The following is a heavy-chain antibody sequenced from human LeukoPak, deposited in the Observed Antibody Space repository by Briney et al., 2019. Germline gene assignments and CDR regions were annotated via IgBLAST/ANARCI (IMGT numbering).Heavy chain of an antibody. D-gene: IGHD3-22*01. CDR1: GYTFTSYD. Sequence: ASVKVSCKASGYTFTSYDINWVRQAPGQRLEWMGWINAGNGNTKYSQEFQGRVTITRDTSASTAYMELSSLRSEDTAVYYCARAYDSSGYYSWFDPWGQGTLVTVSS. V-gene: IGHV1-3*01. CDR3: ARAYDSSGYYSWFDP. J-gene: IGHJ5*02. CDR2: INAGNGNT.